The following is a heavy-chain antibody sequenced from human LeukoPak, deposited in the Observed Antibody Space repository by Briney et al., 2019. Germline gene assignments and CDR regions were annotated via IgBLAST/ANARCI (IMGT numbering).Heavy chain of an antibody. CDR3: ASHYGENYYFDY. CDR2: IYYSGST. CDR1: GGSISSYY. J-gene: IGHJ4*02. V-gene: IGHV4-59*01. Sequence: SETQSLTCTVSGGSISSYYWSWSRQPPGKGLEWIGYIYYSGSTNYNPSLKSRVTISVDTSKNQFSLKLSSVTAADTAVYYCASHYGENYYFDYWGQGTLVTVSS. D-gene: IGHD4-17*01.